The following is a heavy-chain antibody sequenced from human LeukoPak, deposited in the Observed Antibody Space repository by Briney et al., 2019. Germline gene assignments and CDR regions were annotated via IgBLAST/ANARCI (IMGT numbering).Heavy chain of an antibody. J-gene: IGHJ4*02. D-gene: IGHD6-19*01. V-gene: IGHV3-74*03. CDR1: GFFFTDYW. CDR3: ARFYFPEEHDRAWYEAH. Sequence: PGGSLRLSCAASGFFFTDYWMHWVRQAPGKELVWVARIRGDGRATTYADSVKGRFTISRDNAMNTVFLQMKSLRADDTGTYYCARFYFPEEHDRAWYEAHWGQGVLVTVS. CDR2: IRGDGRAT.